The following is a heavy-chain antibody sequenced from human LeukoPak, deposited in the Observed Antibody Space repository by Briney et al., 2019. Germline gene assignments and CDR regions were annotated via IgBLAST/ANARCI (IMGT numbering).Heavy chain of an antibody. Sequence: GASVKVSCKASGYTFTSYAMNWVRQAPGQGLEWMGWINTNTGNLTYAQGFTGRFVFSLDTSVSTAYLQISSLKAEDTAVYYCARVFGSGWRDVFDPWGQGTLVTVSS. J-gene: IGHJ5*02. CDR1: GYTFTSYA. CDR3: ARVFGSGWRDVFDP. CDR2: INTNTGNL. V-gene: IGHV7-4-1*02. D-gene: IGHD6-19*01.